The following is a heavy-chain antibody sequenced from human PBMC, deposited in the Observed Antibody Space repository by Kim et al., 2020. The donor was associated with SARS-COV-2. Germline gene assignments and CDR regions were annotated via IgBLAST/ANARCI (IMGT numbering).Heavy chain of an antibody. CDR3: ARAAPSSSWYNYYYYGMDV. D-gene: IGHD6-13*01. CDR1: GGTFSSYA. Sequence: SVKVSCKASGGTFSSYAISWVRQAPGQGLEWMGGIIPIFGTANYAQKFQGRVTITADESTSTAYMELSSLRSEDTAVYYCARAAPSSSWYNYYYYGMDVWGQGTTVTVSS. CDR2: IIPIFGTA. J-gene: IGHJ6*02. V-gene: IGHV1-69*13.